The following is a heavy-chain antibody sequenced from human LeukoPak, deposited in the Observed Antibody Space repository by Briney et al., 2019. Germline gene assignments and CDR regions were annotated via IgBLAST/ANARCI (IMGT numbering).Heavy chain of an antibody. CDR1: GFTFSSYS. D-gene: IGHD3-16*01. J-gene: IGHJ3*02. CDR3: ARDLAVKGDRDAFDI. Sequence: GGSLRLSCAASGFTFSSYSMNWVRQAPGKGLEWVSSISSGSALIYYADSVKGRFTISRDNAKKSLYLQMNSLRAEDTAVYYCARDLAVKGDRDAFDIWGQGTMVTVPP. CDR2: ISSGSALI. V-gene: IGHV3-21*01.